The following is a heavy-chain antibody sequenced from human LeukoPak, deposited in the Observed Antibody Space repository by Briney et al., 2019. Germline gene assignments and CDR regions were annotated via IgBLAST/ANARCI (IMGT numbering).Heavy chain of an antibody. CDR1: GGCISSGSYY. Sequence: PSETLSLTCTVSGGCISSGSYYWSRIRQPAGKGLEWIGRIYTSGSTNYNPSLKSRVTISVDTSKNQFSLKLGSVTAADTAVYYCARASKLPPSGYYYMNVWGKGTTVTVSS. V-gene: IGHV4-61*02. D-gene: IGHD1-7*01. CDR2: IYTSGST. J-gene: IGHJ6*03. CDR3: ARASKLPPSGYYYMNV.